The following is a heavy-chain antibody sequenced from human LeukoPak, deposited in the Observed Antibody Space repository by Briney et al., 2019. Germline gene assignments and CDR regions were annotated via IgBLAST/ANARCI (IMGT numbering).Heavy chain of an antibody. CDR2: IYHSGST. V-gene: IGHV4-30-2*01. Sequence: TLSLTCTVSGGSISSGGYSWSWIRQPPGKGLEWIGYIYHSGSTYYNPSLKSRVTISVDTSKNQFSLKLSSVTAADTAVYYCARENRYYDILTGYYNYYYGMDVWGQGTTVTVSS. CDR3: ARENRYYDILTGYYNYYYGMDV. J-gene: IGHJ6*02. D-gene: IGHD3-9*01. CDR1: GGSISSGGYS.